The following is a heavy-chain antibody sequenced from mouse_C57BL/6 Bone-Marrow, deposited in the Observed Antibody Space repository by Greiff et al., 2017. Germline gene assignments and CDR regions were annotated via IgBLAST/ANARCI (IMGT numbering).Heavy chain of an antibody. CDR1: GFTFSSYG. J-gene: IGHJ3*01. V-gene: IGHV5-6*01. CDR3: ARLIYYDYDEGFAY. D-gene: IGHD2-4*01. CDR2: ISSGGSYT. Sequence: EVQLVESGGDLVKPGGSLKLSCAASGFTFSSYGMSWVRQTPDKRLEWVATISSGGSYTYYPESVKGRFTISRDNAKNTLYLQMSSLKSEDTAMYYCARLIYYDYDEGFAYWGQGTLVTVSA.